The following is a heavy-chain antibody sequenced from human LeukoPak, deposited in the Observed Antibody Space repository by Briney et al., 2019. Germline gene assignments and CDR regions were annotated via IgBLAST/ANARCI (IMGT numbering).Heavy chain of an antibody. CDR3: ARGITRYSYGYYGESAFDY. V-gene: IGHV4-59*01. J-gene: IGHJ4*02. Sequence: SETLSLTCTVSGGSISSYYWSWIRRPPGKGLEWIGYIYYSGSTSYNPSLKSRVTISVDTSKNQFSLKLSSVTAADTAVYYCARGITRYSYGYYGESAFDYWGQGTLVTVSS. D-gene: IGHD5-18*01. CDR2: IYYSGST. CDR1: GGSISSYY.